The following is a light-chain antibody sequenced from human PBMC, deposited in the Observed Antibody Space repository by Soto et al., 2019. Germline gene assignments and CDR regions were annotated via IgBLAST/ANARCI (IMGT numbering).Light chain of an antibody. CDR2: DVS. CDR3: YSYAGSYTSV. CDR1: SSDVGGYNY. V-gene: IGLV2-11*01. J-gene: IGLJ1*01. Sequence: QAALTQPRSVSGSPGQSVTISCTGTSSDVGGYNYVSWYQQHPGKAPKLMIYDVSKRPSGVPDRFSSSKSGNTASLTISGLQAEDEADYYCYSYAGSYTSVFGTGTKVTVL.